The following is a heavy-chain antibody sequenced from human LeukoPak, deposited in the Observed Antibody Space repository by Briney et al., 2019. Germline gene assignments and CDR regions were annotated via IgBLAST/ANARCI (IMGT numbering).Heavy chain of an antibody. CDR3: ARDLFSYQLPPGRHEDYYMDV. CDR1: GYTFTGYY. V-gene: IGHV1-2*02. CDR2: INPNSGGT. D-gene: IGHD2-2*01. Sequence: ASVKVSCKASGYTFTGYYMHWVRQAPGQGLEWMGWINPNSGGTNYAQKFQGRVTMTRDTSISTAYMELSRLRSDDTAVYYCARDLFSYQLPPGRHEDYYMDVWGKGTTVTVSS. J-gene: IGHJ6*03.